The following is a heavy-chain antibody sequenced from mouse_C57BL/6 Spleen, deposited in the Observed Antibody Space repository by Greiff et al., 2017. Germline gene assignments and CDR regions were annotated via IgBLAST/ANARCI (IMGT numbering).Heavy chain of an antibody. CDR3: ARQTGSSYWYFDV. J-gene: IGHJ1*03. CDR1: GFTFSSYT. CDR2: ISGGGGNT. Sequence: EVKLVESGGGLVKPGGSLKLSCAASGFTFSSYTTSWVRQTPEKRLEWVATISGGGGNTYYPDSVKGRFTISRDNAKNTLYLQMSSLRSEDTAVYYCARQTGSSYWYFDVWGTGTTVTVSS. D-gene: IGHD4-1*01. V-gene: IGHV5-9*04.